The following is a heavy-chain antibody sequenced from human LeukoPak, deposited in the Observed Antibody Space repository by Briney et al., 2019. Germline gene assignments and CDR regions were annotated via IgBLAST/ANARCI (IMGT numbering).Heavy chain of an antibody. CDR2: IRYDGSNK. J-gene: IGHJ3*02. CDR1: GFTFSSYG. Sequence: PGGSLRLSCAASGFTFSSYGMHWVRQAPGKGLEWVAFIRYDGSNKYYADSVKGRFTISRDNSKNTLYLQMNSLRAEDTAVYYCAKDRFYGYNERNSDAFDIWGQGTMVTVSS. CDR3: AKDRFYGYNERNSDAFDI. V-gene: IGHV3-30*02. D-gene: IGHD5-24*01.